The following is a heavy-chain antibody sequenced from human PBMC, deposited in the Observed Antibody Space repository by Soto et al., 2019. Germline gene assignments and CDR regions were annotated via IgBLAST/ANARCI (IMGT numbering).Heavy chain of an antibody. D-gene: IGHD6-13*01. V-gene: IGHV1-8*01. CDR1: GYTFTSYD. Sequence: QVQLVQSGAEVKKPGASVKVSCKASGYTFTSYDINWVRQATGQGLEWMGWMNPNSGNTGYAQKFQGRVTITSYTAISTAYMELSRLRSEDTAVYYGSTQGPYSNYGMEVWGQGTPVPVSS. CDR2: MNPNSGNT. CDR3: STQGPYSNYGMEV. J-gene: IGHJ6*02.